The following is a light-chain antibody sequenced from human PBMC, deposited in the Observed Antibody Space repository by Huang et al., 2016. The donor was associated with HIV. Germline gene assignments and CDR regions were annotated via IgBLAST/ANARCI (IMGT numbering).Light chain of an antibody. Sequence: EIVLTQSTGTLSLSPGERATLSCRARKSVSTSYLAWYQQEPGQAPRLLIYGASSRATGIPDRFSGSGSGTDFTLTITRLEPEDFAVYYCQQYGGSPPRYTFGQGTKLEIK. J-gene: IGKJ2*01. CDR1: KSVSTSY. V-gene: IGKV3-20*01. CDR3: QQYGGSPPRYT. CDR2: GAS.